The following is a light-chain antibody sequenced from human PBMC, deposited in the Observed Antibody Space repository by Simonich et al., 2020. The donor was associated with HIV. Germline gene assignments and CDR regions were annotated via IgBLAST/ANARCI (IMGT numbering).Light chain of an antibody. CDR1: LNISNF. CDR3: QQYNNWPIT. J-gene: IGKJ5*01. CDR2: AAS. Sequence: AIRMTQSTSSLSASTGDRVIITCRASLNISNFLACYQQEPGKAPKLLIYAASSLQSGVPSKFSGSGSGTDYTLTISSLQSEDFAVYYCQQYNNWPITFGQGTRLEI. V-gene: IGKV1-8*01.